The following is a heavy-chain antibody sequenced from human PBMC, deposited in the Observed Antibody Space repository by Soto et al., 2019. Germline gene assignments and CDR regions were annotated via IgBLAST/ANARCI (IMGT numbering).Heavy chain of an antibody. Sequence: QVQLQESGPGLVKPSETLSLTCNVSGGSIRSYYWSWVRQPAGKALEWIGRIYTSGSTNYNPSLRSRVSISVDTSKNQFSLTLTSVTAADTAVYYCAREGASGFGMDVWGQGTTVTVSS. CDR3: AREGASGFGMDV. CDR2: IYTSGST. J-gene: IGHJ6*02. CDR1: GGSIRSYY. D-gene: IGHD1-26*01. V-gene: IGHV4-4*07.